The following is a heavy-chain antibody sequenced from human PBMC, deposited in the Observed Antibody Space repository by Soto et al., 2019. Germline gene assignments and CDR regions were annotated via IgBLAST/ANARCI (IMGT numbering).Heavy chain of an antibody. D-gene: IGHD3-9*01. J-gene: IGHJ4*02. CDR1: GGSISSSSYY. Sequence: SETLSLTCTVSGGSISSSSYYWGWIRQPPGKGLEWIGSIYYSGSTYYNPSLKSRVTISVDTSKNQFSLKLSSVTAADTAVYYCARTYYDILTGPPELYYFDYWGQGTLVT. CDR2: IYYSGST. V-gene: IGHV4-39*01. CDR3: ARTYYDILTGPPELYYFDY.